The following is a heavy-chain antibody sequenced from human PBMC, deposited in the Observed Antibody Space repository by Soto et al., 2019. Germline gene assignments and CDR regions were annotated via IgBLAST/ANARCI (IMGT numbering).Heavy chain of an antibody. Sequence: PSETLSLTCTVSGVSVSSGSFYWAWIRQPPGKGLEWIGFGSYSGTTNYKPSLKSRVTISVDTSRSQISLKVSSLTAADTAVYYCARGATVTQYDYCGQGTLVTVSS. V-gene: IGHV4-61*01. CDR2: GSYSGTT. CDR3: ARGATVTQYDY. CDR1: GVSVSSGSFY. J-gene: IGHJ4*02. D-gene: IGHD4-17*01.